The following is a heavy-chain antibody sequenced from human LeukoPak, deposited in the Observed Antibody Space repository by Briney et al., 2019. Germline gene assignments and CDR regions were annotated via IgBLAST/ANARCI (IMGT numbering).Heavy chain of an antibody. V-gene: IGHV4-34*01. Sequence: SETLPLTCAVYGGSFSGYYWSWIRQPPGKGLEWIGEINHSGSTNYNPSLKSRVTISVDTSKNQFSLKLSSVTATDTAVYYCARGRGSWNYYWGQGTLVTVSS. D-gene: IGHD1-7*01. CDR3: ARGRGSWNYY. CDR1: GGSFSGYY. J-gene: IGHJ4*02. CDR2: INHSGST.